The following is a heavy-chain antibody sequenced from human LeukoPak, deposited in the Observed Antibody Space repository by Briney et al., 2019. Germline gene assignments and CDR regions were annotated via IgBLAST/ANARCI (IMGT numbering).Heavy chain of an antibody. CDR3: AKDQGVAAASLDY. D-gene: IGHD6-13*01. J-gene: IGHJ4*02. Sequence: GRSLRLSCAASGFTFSSYGMHWVRQAPGKGLEWVAVISYDGSNKYYAGSVKGRFTISRDNSKNTLYLQMNSLRAEDTAVYYCAKDQGVAAASLDYWGQGTLVTVSS. V-gene: IGHV3-30*18. CDR1: GFTFSSYG. CDR2: ISYDGSNK.